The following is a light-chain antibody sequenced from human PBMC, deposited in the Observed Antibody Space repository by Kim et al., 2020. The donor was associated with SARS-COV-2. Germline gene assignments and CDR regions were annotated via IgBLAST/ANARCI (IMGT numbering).Light chain of an antibody. Sequence: GDRVTITCRASQGISNYLAWYQQKPGKVPVLLIYAASALQSGVPSRFSGSGSGTDFTLTISSLQPEDVATYYCQNYNSAPWMFGQGTKVDIK. V-gene: IGKV1-27*01. J-gene: IGKJ1*01. CDR1: QGISNY. CDR3: QNYNSAPWM. CDR2: AAS.